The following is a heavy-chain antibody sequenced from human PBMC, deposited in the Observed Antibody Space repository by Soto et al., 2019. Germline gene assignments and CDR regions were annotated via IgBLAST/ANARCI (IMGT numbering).Heavy chain of an antibody. CDR3: ERYGNPRDRPDY. J-gene: IGHJ4*02. CDR1: GGSISSYY. V-gene: IGHV4-59*01. D-gene: IGHD4-17*01. CDR2: IYYIGST. Sequence: SETLSLTCTVSGGSISSYYWSWVRQPPGKGLEWIGYIYYIGSTDYNPSLKSRVTISVDTSKNQFSLKMRSVTAADTAAYYCERYGNPRDRPDYWGQGTLVTVSS.